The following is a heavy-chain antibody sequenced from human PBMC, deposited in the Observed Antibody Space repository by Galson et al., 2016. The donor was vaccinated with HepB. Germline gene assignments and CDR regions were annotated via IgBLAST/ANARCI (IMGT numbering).Heavy chain of an antibody. CDR2: ISRDGTNT. V-gene: IGHV3-74*01. Sequence: SLRLSCAASGFTFNTYWMHWVRQAPGKGLVWVSRISRDGTNTTYADSVKGRFTISRDNAKNTLYLQLNSLRAEDTAVYYCARDQSSPYYYGSGTDYWGQGTLVTVSS. J-gene: IGHJ4*02. D-gene: IGHD3-10*01. CDR1: GFTFNTYW. CDR3: ARDQSSPYYYGSGTDY.